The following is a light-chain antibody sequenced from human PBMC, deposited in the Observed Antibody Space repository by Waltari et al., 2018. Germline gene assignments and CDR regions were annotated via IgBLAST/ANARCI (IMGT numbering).Light chain of an antibody. CDR3: AAWDDSLNGRV. Sequence: QSVLTQPPSASGTPGQGVTISCSGSSSNIGSNTGSWYQQHPGTVPKLLIYTNNPPPSGGPDRFSGSKSGTSAALAISGLQSEDEADYYCAAWDDSLNGRVFGGGTKVTVL. J-gene: IGLJ3*02. CDR1: SSNIGSNT. V-gene: IGLV1-44*01. CDR2: TNN.